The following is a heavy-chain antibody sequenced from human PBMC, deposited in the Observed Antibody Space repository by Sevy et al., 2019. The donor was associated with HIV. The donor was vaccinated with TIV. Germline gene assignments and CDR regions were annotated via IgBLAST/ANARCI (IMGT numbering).Heavy chain of an antibody. D-gene: IGHD2-8*01. Sequence: SETLSLTCIVSGASISNTAYYWGWIRQSPGKWLEWIASIRHGGYTFYNPSLKSRVTICADTSKNQFSLKLTSVSAADTSIYYCVGPKLTYTNGWHYFDYWGQGTVVTVSS. CDR3: VGPKLTYTNGWHYFDY. J-gene: IGHJ4*02. CDR1: GASISNTAYY. CDR2: IRHGGYT. V-gene: IGHV4-39*01.